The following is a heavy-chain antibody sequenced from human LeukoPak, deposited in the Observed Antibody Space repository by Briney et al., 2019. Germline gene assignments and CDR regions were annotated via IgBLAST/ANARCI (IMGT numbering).Heavy chain of an antibody. D-gene: IGHD3-9*01. CDR3: ARAKLTTYYDILTGYRLFDY. CDR2: ISGSGGST. CDR1: GFTFSSYA. Sequence: GGSLRLSCAASGFTFSSYAMSWVRQAPEKGLEWVSAISGSGGSTYYADSVKGRFTISRDNSKNTLYLQMNSLRAEDTAVYYCARAKLTTYYDILTGYRLFDYWGQGTLVTVSS. V-gene: IGHV3-23*01. J-gene: IGHJ4*02.